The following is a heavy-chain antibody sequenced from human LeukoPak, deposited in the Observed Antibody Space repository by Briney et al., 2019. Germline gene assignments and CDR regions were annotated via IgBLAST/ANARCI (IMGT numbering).Heavy chain of an antibody. CDR3: AKDIYRGLGLENYGTIFGVGAFDY. Sequence: HAGGSLRLSCAASGFTFDDYAMHWVRQAPGEGLECVSLISWDGDSTYYADSVKGRFTISRDNSKNSLYLQMNSLRAEDTALYYCAKDIYRGLGLENYGTIFGVGAFDYWGQGTLVTVSS. CDR1: GFTFDDYA. J-gene: IGHJ4*02. V-gene: IGHV3-43D*03. CDR2: ISWDGDST. D-gene: IGHD3-3*01.